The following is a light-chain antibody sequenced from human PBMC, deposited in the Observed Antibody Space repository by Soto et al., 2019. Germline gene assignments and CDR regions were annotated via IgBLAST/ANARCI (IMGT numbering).Light chain of an antibody. J-gene: IGKJ4*01. CDR1: QDISDF. Sequence: DIQMTQSPSSLSASVGDKVTFTCQASQDISDFLNWYQQKPGKAPKLLIYNASNLQKGVPSRFSGTGSGTDFTFTTSSLQTDDFATYYCQQYDTLPLTFSGGTKVEIK. CDR3: QQYDTLPLT. CDR2: NAS. V-gene: IGKV1-33*01.